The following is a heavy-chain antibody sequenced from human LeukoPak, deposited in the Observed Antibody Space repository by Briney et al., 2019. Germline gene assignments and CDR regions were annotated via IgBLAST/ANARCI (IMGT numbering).Heavy chain of an antibody. V-gene: IGHV3-23*01. J-gene: IGHJ4*02. CDR2: ISGSGGST. CDR1: GFTFSSYA. Sequence: GGSLRLSCAASGFTFSSYAMSWVRQAPGKGLEWVSAISGSGGSTYYADSVKGRFTISRDNSKNTLYLQMNSLRAEDTAVYYCAKDNRDYDFWSGYMHFDYWGQGTLVTVSS. D-gene: IGHD3-3*01. CDR3: AKDNRDYDFWSGYMHFDY.